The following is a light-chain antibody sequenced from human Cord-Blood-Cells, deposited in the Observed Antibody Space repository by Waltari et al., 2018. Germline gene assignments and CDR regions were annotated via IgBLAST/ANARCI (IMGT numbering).Light chain of an antibody. CDR3: CSYAGSYSV. CDR1: SSDVGGYTY. J-gene: IGLJ2*01. Sequence: QSALTQPRSVSGSPGQSVTISCTGTSSDVGGYTYVSWYQQHPGKAPKRMIYDVSKRPSGVPDRFSGSKSGNTASLTISGLQAEDEADYYCCSYAGSYSVFGGGTKLTVL. CDR2: DVS. V-gene: IGLV2-11*01.